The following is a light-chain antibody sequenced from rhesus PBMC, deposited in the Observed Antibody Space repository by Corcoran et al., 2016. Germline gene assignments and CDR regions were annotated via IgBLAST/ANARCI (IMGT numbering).Light chain of an antibody. CDR2: DAS. CDR3: LQESSWPLT. J-gene: IGKJ4*01. CDR1: QSVSSN. Sequence: EIVLTQSPATLSVSPGERATLSCRARQSVSSNLAWYQQTPGQAPRLIIYDASDRATGIPDRFSGSGAGTDFTLSIRSLEPEDVGVYYCLQESSWPLTFGGGTKVEIK. V-gene: IGKV3-35*01.